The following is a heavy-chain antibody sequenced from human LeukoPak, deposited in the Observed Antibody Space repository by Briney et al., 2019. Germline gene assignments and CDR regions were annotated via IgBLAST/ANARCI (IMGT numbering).Heavy chain of an antibody. CDR1: GFTFNSYT. Sequence: GGSLRLSCAASGFTFNSYTMKWVRQAPGKGLEWVSSISNSGSYISYADSVKGRFTISRDNAKNSLFLQMDSLRAEDTAVYYCARDFGLTGTTGGIDYWGQGTLVTVSS. V-gene: IGHV3-21*06. D-gene: IGHD1-7*01. CDR2: ISNSGSYI. J-gene: IGHJ4*02. CDR3: ARDFGLTGTTGGIDY.